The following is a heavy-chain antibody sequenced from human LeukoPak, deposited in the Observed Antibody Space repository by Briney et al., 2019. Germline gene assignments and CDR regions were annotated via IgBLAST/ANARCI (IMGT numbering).Heavy chain of an antibody. D-gene: IGHD1-26*01. J-gene: IGHJ4*02. CDR2: ISGSGGST. CDR1: GFTFSSYA. CDR3: AKDSIVGAIYFDY. V-gene: IGHV3-23*01. Sequence: GGSLRLSCAASGFTFSSYAMSWVRQAPGKGLEGVPAISGSGGSTYYADSVKGRFTISRDNSKNTLYLQMNSLRAEDTAVYYCAKDSIVGAIYFDYWGQGTLVTVSS.